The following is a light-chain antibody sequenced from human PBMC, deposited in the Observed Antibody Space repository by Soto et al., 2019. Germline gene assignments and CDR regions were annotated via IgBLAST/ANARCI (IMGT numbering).Light chain of an antibody. CDR3: AAWDDSLSGAV. CDR2: RNN. CDR1: TSNIGSNY. V-gene: IGLV1-47*01. J-gene: IGLJ7*01. Sequence: QSVLTQPPSASGTPGQTVIISCSGSTSNIGSNYVYWYQQLPGTAPKVLVYRNNQRPSGVPDRFSGSKSGTSASLAISGLRSEDEADYYCAAWDDSLSGAVFGGGTQLTVL.